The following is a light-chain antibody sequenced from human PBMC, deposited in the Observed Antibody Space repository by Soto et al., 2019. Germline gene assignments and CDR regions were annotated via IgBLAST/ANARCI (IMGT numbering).Light chain of an antibody. Sequence: QSVLTQPPSASGNPGQRLTISCSGSTSNILRNYVYWYRQLPGTAPRLLISMNDQRPSGVPDRFSGSKSGTSASLAISGLRSEDEADYYCASWDDSLSGYVFGTRTKLTVL. J-gene: IGLJ1*01. V-gene: IGLV1-47*01. CDR2: MND. CDR1: TSNILRNY. CDR3: ASWDDSLSGYV.